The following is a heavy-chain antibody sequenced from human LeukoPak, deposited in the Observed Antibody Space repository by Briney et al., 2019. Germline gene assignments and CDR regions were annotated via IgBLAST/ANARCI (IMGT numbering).Heavy chain of an antibody. J-gene: IGHJ6*02. Sequence: SVRVSCKASGGTFSSYAISWVRQAPGQGLEWMGGIIPIFGTANYAQKFQGRVTITADESTSTAYMELSSLRSEDTAVYYCARDRVMDTAMVIHYYGMDVWGQGTTVTVSS. CDR2: IIPIFGTA. CDR3: ARDRVMDTAMVIHYYGMDV. D-gene: IGHD5-18*01. CDR1: GGTFSSYA. V-gene: IGHV1-69*13.